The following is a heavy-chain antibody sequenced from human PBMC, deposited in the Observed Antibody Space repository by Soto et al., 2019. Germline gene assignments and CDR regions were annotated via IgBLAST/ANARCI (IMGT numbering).Heavy chain of an antibody. V-gene: IGHV2-5*02. J-gene: IGHJ4*02. CDR3: AHRVLRTVFGLVTTTAIYFDF. Sequence: QITLNESGPTQVKPRQTLTLTCTFSGFSLTTGGVGVGWIRQSPGKAPEWLALIYWDDDKRYSPSLKSRLTIVKETAKIPVDMTMADLDPADTATYYCAHRVLRTVFGLVTTTAIYFDFWGQGTPVAVSS. CDR2: IYWDDDK. CDR1: GFSLTTGGVG. D-gene: IGHD3-3*01.